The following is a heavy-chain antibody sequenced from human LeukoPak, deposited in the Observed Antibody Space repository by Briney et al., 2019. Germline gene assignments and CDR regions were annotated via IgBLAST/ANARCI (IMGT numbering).Heavy chain of an antibody. V-gene: IGHV3-15*01. CDR1: GFTFSNVW. D-gene: IGHD3-16*01. CDR3: TSTLGF. CDR2: IKVKTEGGTA. J-gene: IGHJ4*02. Sequence: GGSLRLSCAAPGFTFSNVWMTWVRQAPGKGLEWVGRIKVKTEGGTADYATAVKGRFTISRDDSKKTLYLQMDSLKTEDTAVYYCTSTLGFWGQGTLVTVSS.